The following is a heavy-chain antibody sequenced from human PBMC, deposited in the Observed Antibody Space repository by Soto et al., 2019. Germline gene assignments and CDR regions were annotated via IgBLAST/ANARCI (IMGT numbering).Heavy chain of an antibody. D-gene: IGHD6-13*01. CDR2: IYYSGNT. CDR1: GACLGSSSYY. CDR3: ASIAAPGTTHFDF. Sequence: ENLSISSTVSGACLGSSSYYWGWIRQSPGKGLEWIGNIYYSGNTFYNPSLKSRVTISVDTSKNQFYLHLSSVTAADTAIFYWASIAAPGTTHFDFWGQGTLVTVSS. V-gene: IGHV4-39*01. J-gene: IGHJ4*02.